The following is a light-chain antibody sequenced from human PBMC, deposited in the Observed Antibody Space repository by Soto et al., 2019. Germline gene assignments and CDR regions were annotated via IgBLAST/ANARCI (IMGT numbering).Light chain of an antibody. CDR2: GAS. CDR3: QQYNNWPGLT. V-gene: IGKV3-15*01. CDR1: QSVSSN. J-gene: IGKJ4*01. Sequence: EIMMTKSPATLSVFPGERPTPSPCASQSVSSNLAWYQQTPGQAPRLLIYGASTRATGIPARFSGSGSGTEFTLTISSLQSEDFAVYYCQQYNNWPGLTFGGGTKVDIK.